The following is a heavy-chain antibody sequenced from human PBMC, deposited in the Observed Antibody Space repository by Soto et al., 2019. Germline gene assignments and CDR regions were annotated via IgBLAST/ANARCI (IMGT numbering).Heavy chain of an antibody. Sequence: PGESLKISCKGSGYSFTSYWIGWVRQMPGKGLEWMGIIYPGDSDTRYSPSFQGQVTISADKSNSTAYLQWSSLKASDTAMYYCARQTYCGGDCYGTFDYWGQGTLVTV. CDR1: GYSFTSYW. J-gene: IGHJ4*02. CDR3: ARQTYCGGDCYGTFDY. D-gene: IGHD2-21*02. V-gene: IGHV5-51*01. CDR2: IYPGDSDT.